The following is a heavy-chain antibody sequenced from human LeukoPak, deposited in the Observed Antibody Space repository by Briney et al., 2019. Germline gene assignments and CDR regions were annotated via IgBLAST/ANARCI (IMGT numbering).Heavy chain of an antibody. CDR1: GGTFSSYA. J-gene: IGHJ4*02. Sequence: SVKVSCKASGGTFSSYAISWVRQAPGQGLEWMGGIIPIFGTANYAQKFQGRVTITADESTGTAYMQLSSLKSEDTAVYYCARDVLGLRGDYWGQGTVVTVSS. V-gene: IGHV1-69*13. CDR3: ARDVLGLRGDY. D-gene: IGHD1-26*01. CDR2: IIPIFGTA.